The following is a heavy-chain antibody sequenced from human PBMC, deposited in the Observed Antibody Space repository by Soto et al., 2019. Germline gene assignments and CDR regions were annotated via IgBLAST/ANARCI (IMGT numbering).Heavy chain of an antibody. Sequence: GASVKVSCKASVGTFSSYAISWVRQAPGQGLEWMGGIIPIFGTANYAQKFQGRVTITADESTSTAYMELSSLRSEDTAVYYCARWHIVVVTAPYYYYGMDVWGQGTTVTVSS. J-gene: IGHJ6*02. CDR2: IIPIFGTA. D-gene: IGHD2-21*02. CDR3: ARWHIVVVTAPYYYYGMDV. CDR1: VGTFSSYA. V-gene: IGHV1-69*13.